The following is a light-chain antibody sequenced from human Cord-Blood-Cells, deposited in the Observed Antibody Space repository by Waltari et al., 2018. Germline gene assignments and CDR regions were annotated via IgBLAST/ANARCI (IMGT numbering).Light chain of an antibody. V-gene: IGLV2-23*01. CDR2: EGS. CDR3: CSYAGSSTWV. J-gene: IGLJ3*02. Sequence: QSALTQPASVSGSPGQSITISCTGTSSDVGSYYLVSLYQQHPGKAPKLMIYEGSKRPSGVSNRFSGSKSGNTASLTISGLQAEDEADYYCCSYAGSSTWVFGGGTKLTVL. CDR1: SSDVGSYYL.